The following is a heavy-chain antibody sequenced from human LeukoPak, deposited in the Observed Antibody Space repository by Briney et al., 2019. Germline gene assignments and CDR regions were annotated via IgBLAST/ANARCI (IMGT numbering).Heavy chain of an antibody. CDR1: RFTFTTFW. D-gene: IGHD3-22*01. V-gene: IGHV3-74*01. CDR3: VRDWGYDSSGYWQKYFDT. CDR2: INHDGRST. Sequence: GGSLRLSCATSRFTFTTFWMHWVRQAPGKGLVWVLRINHDGRSTNYADSVKGRFTISRGNAKNTVYLQMNSLRVEDTAVYYCVRDWGYDSSGYWQKYFDTWGQGTLVTVSS. J-gene: IGHJ4*02.